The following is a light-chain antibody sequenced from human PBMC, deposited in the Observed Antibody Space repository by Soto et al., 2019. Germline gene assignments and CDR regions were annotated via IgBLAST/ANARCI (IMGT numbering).Light chain of an antibody. Sequence: EIILTQSPATLSVSPGERATLSCRASQSVSSNLAWYQQKPGQPPRLLVYDISTRATGIPTRFSGSGSGTEFTLTISSLQSEDFALYYCQQYNSWPLTFGGGTKVDIK. CDR3: QQYNSWPLT. CDR2: DIS. J-gene: IGKJ4*01. V-gene: IGKV3D-15*01. CDR1: QSVSSN.